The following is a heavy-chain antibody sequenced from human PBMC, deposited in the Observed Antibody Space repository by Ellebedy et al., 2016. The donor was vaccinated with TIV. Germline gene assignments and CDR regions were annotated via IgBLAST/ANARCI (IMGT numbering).Heavy chain of an antibody. Sequence: ASVKVSCKASGFTFTNSAMQWVRQARGQRLEWIGWYVVGSGNTYYAQKFHERVTITREMSTSTAYMELSSLRSDDTAVYFCARRASITIDYLYFYGLDVWGQGTTVTVSS. V-gene: IGHV1-58*02. J-gene: IGHJ6*02. CDR1: GFTFTNSA. CDR2: YVVGSGNT. CDR3: ARRASITIDYLYFYGLDV. D-gene: IGHD3-3*01.